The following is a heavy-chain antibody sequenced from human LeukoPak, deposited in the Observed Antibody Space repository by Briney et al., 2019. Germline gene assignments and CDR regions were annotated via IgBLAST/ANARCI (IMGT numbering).Heavy chain of an antibody. V-gene: IGHV4-61*09. J-gene: IGHJ5*02. CDR2: INHSGST. Sequence: SQTLSLTCTVSGGSISSGSYYWSWIRQPAGKGLEWIGEINHSGSTNYNPSLKSRVTISVDTSKNQFSLKLSSVTAADTAVYYCARREGLYGSGSSYSLWFDPWGQGTLVTVSS. D-gene: IGHD3-10*01. CDR1: GGSISSGSYY. CDR3: ARREGLYGSGSSYSLWFDP.